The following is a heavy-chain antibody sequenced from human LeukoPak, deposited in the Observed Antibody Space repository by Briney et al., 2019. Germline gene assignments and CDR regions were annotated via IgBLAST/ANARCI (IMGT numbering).Heavy chain of an antibody. CDR3: ARDGEDYYYDSSGYYYGY. Sequence: ASVKVSCKASGYTFTSYGISWVRQAPGQGLEWMGWISAYNGNTNYAQKLQGRVTMTTDTSTSTAYMELRSLRSDDTAVYYCARDGEDYYYDSSGYYYGYWGQGTLVTVSS. V-gene: IGHV1-18*01. CDR1: GYTFTSYG. J-gene: IGHJ4*02. D-gene: IGHD3-22*01. CDR2: ISAYNGNT.